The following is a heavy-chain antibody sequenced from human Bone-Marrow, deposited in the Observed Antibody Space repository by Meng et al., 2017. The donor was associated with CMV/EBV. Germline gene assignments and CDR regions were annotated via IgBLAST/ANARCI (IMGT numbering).Heavy chain of an antibody. CDR1: GFSLSTSGVG. CDR2: IYWNDDK. V-gene: IGHV2-5*01. Sequence: SSHTLLHPTHSLTLTCTFTGFSLSTSGVGVGWIRQPPGKALEWLALIYWNDDKRYSPSLKSRLTLTKDTSKNQVVLTMTNMDPVDTATYYCAHIPRIYYYDSFVFDYWGQGTLVTVSS. D-gene: IGHD3-22*01. CDR3: AHIPRIYYYDSFVFDY. J-gene: IGHJ4*02.